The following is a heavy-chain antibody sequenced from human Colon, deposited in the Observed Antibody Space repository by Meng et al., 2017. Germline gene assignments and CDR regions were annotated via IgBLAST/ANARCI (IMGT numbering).Heavy chain of an antibody. CDR1: VYSNSSSNW. CDR2: IYKSGST. Sequence: QVQLQESGPGPVKPSDTLSLSCAVSVYSNSSSNWWVWIRQPPGKGLEWIGYIYKSGSTDYNPSLKSRVTMSVDPSKNQFSLKLSSVTAVDTAVYYCARKRDGYNPFDDWGQGTLVTVSS. CDR3: ARKRDGYNPFDD. V-gene: IGHV4-28*01. J-gene: IGHJ4*02. D-gene: IGHD5-24*01.